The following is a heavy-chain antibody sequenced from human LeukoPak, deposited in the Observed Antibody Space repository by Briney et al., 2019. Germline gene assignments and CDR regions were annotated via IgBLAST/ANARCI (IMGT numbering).Heavy chain of an antibody. D-gene: IGHD4-11*01. CDR2: INDSGRS. CDR1: SGSSSGYY. Sequence: SETLSLTCAVYSGSSSGYYWSWLRRPPGKGLEWIGEINDSGRSKYIPSLKSRVTVSVDTSKNQFSLKLNSVTAADTAVYFCARGGLNSNYFDSWGRGTLVTVSS. V-gene: IGHV4-34*01. CDR3: ARGGLNSNYFDS. J-gene: IGHJ4*02.